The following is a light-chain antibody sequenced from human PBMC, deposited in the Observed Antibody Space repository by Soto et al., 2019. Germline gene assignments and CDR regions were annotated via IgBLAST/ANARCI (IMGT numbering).Light chain of an antibody. CDR3: QQYGSSPLYT. J-gene: IGKJ2*01. CDR2: GAS. Sequence: EIVLTQSPGTLSLSPGERATLSCRASQSVSSNYLAWYQQKPGQAPRLLSYGASSRATGIPDRFSGSGSGRDFTLTIRRLEPEDFAVYYCQQYGSSPLYTFGQGTKLEIK. V-gene: IGKV3-20*01. CDR1: QSVSSNY.